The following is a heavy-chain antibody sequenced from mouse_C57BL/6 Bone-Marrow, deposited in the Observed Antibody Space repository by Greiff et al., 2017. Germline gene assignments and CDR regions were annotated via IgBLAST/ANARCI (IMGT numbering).Heavy chain of an antibody. CDR3: ENDLLWLRRYYYAMDY. V-gene: IGHV1-22*01. J-gene: IGHJ4*01. Sequence: EVQLQQSGPELVKPGASVKMSCKASGYTFTDYNMHWVKQSHGKSLEWIGYINPNNGGTSYNQKFNGKATLTVNKSSSTAYMELRSLTSEDSAVYYCENDLLWLRRYYYAMDYWGQGTSVTVSS. CDR1: GYTFTDYN. CDR2: INPNNGGT. D-gene: IGHD2-2*01.